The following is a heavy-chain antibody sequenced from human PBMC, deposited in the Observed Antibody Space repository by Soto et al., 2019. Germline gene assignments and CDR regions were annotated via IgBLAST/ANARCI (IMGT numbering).Heavy chain of an antibody. D-gene: IGHD3-22*01. V-gene: IGHV4-39*01. CDR1: GGSVTNINYF. CDR2: IYYTGTT. J-gene: IGHJ3*01. CDR3: ARHEYVSSSYDLLDV. Sequence: SETLSLTCSVSGGSVTNINYFWAWIRQSPGKGLEWIANIYYTGTTFYNPSLRSRVSMTIDASKNRFSLNLSSVTASDTALYYRARHEYVSSSYDLLDVWGRGTMVTVSS.